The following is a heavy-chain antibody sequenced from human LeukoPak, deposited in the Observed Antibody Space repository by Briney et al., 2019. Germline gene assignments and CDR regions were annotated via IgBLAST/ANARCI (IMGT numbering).Heavy chain of an antibody. CDR1: GFTVSSNY. D-gene: IGHD5-18*01. CDR3: ARGGDTAMVLGGYFDY. CDR2: IYSGGST. Sequence: GGSLRLSCAASGFTVSSNYMSWVRQAPGKGLEWVSVIYSGGSTYYADSVKGRFTISRDNSKNTLYLQMNSLRAEDTAVYYCARGGDTAMVLGGYFDYWGQGTLVTVSS. V-gene: IGHV3-53*01. J-gene: IGHJ4*02.